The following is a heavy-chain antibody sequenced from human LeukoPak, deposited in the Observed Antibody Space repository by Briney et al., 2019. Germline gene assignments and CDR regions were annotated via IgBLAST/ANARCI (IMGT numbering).Heavy chain of an antibody. CDR1: GYTFTNYY. J-gene: IGHJ6*02. V-gene: IGHV1-46*01. CDR2: INPNDGST. Sequence: GASVKVSCKASGYTFTNYYMHWVRQAPGQGLEWMGIINPNDGSTSYAQKFQGRVSMTRDTPTGTVHMELSSLRPEDTAVYYCARDNTLLAAGTGYYYYGMDVWGQGTTVTVSS. D-gene: IGHD6-13*01. CDR3: ARDNTLLAAGTGYYYYGMDV.